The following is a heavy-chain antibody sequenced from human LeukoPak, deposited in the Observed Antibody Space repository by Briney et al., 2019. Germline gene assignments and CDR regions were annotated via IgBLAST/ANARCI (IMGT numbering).Heavy chain of an antibody. CDR1: GGSLSGYY. D-gene: IGHD2-2*01. Sequence: SETLSLTCAVYGGSLSGYYWSWIRQPPGKGLEWIGEINHSGSTNYNPSLKSRVTISVDTSKNQFSLKLSSVTAADTAVYYCARGRTGDIVVVPAAISYYFDYWGQGTLVTVSS. V-gene: IGHV4-34*01. CDR2: INHSGST. J-gene: IGHJ4*02. CDR3: ARGRTGDIVVVPAAISYYFDY.